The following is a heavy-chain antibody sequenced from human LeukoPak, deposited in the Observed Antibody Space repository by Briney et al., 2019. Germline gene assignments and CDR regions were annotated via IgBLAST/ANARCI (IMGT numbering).Heavy chain of an antibody. Sequence: VGSLRLSCAASGISFSSHGMHWVRQAPGKGLEWVAVIWYDGSNIYYADSVKGRFTISRDNSKNTLYLQMNSLRAEDTALYYCARARNDYDSNGFSVLDYWGQGTPVTVSS. CDR1: GISFSSHG. CDR2: IWYDGSNI. V-gene: IGHV3-33*01. CDR3: ARARNDYDSNGFSVLDY. D-gene: IGHD3-22*01. J-gene: IGHJ4*02.